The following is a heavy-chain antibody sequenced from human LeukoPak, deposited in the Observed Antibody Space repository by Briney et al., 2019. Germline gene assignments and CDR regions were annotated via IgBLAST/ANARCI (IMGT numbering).Heavy chain of an antibody. CDR2: ISSSSTI. CDR3: ARELRYFDWSYDAFDI. V-gene: IGHV3-48*01. Sequence: PGGSLRLSCAASGFTFSSYSMNWVRQAPGKGLEWVSYISSSSTIYYADSVKGRFTISRDNAKNSLYLQMNSLRAEDTAVYYCARELRYFDWSYDAFDIWGQGTMVTVSS. CDR1: GFTFSSYS. J-gene: IGHJ3*02. D-gene: IGHD3-9*01.